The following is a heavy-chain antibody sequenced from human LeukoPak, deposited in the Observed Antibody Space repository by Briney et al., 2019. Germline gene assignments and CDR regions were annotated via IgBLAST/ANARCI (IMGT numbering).Heavy chain of an antibody. V-gene: IGHV1-2*02. Sequence: GASVKVSCKASGYTFTGYYMHWVRQAPGQGLEWMGWINPNSGGTNYAQKFQGRVTMTRDTSISTAYMELSRLRSDDTAVYCCARDGCSGWCSGYDYWGQGTLVTVSS. CDR3: ARDGCSGWCSGYDY. CDR1: GYTFTGYY. J-gene: IGHJ4*02. D-gene: IGHD6-19*01. CDR2: INPNSGGT.